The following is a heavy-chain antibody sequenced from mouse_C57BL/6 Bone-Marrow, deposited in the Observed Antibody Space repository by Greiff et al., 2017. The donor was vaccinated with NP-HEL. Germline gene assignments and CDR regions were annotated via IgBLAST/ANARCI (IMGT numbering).Heavy chain of an antibody. Sequence: EVKLVESGPGLVKPSQSLSLTCSVTGYSITSGYYWNWIRQFPGNKLEWMGYISYDGSNNYNPSLKNRISITRDTSKNQFFLKLNSVTTEDTATYYCARGGMDYGSSYEGWYFDVWGTGTTVTVSS. D-gene: IGHD1-1*01. V-gene: IGHV3-6*01. J-gene: IGHJ1*03. CDR1: GYSITSGYY. CDR3: ARGGMDYGSSYEGWYFDV. CDR2: ISYDGSN.